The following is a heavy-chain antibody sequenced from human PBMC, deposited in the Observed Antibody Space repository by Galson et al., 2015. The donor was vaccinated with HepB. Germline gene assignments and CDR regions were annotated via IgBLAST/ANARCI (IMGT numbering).Heavy chain of an antibody. V-gene: IGHV1-69*13. CDR2: IVPIFGTA. Sequence: SVKVSCKASGGTFMHYAVTWVRQAPGQGLEWMGAIVPIFGTAHYSQKFQGRVTIIADESMGTVYLGLSRLASDDTATYYCARSFGDFSGDGPIMDVWGQGTTVTVSS. CDR1: GGTFMHYA. D-gene: IGHD3-16*01. J-gene: IGHJ6*02. CDR3: ARSFGDFSGDGPIMDV.